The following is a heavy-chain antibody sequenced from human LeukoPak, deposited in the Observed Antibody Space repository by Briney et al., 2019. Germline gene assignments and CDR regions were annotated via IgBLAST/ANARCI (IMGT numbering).Heavy chain of an antibody. CDR1: GYSFTSHY. CDR3: ARDTSEGDYAWWFDP. CDR2: INPRGTAT. D-gene: IGHD3-16*01. V-gene: IGHV1-46*01. J-gene: IGHJ5*02. Sequence: ASVKISCKASGYSFTSHYMHWVRQAPGQGLEWMGLINPRGTATRYAESFQGRLTLTRDLSTSTDYMELSSLRSDDTAVYFCARDTSEGDYAWWFDPWGQGTLVTVAS.